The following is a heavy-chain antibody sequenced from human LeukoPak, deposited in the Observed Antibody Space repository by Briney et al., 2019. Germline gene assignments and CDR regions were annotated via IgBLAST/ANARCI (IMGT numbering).Heavy chain of an antibody. V-gene: IGHV3-53*01. CDR3: ARGDSGSYYAGAFDI. CDR1: GFTFSSYA. J-gene: IGHJ3*02. CDR2: IYSGGST. D-gene: IGHD1-26*01. Sequence: PGGSLRLSCAASGFTFSSYAMSWVRQAPGKGLEWVSVIYSGGSTYYADSVKGRFTISRDNSKNTLYLQMNSLRAEDTAVYYCARGDSGSYYAGAFDIWGQGTMVTVSS.